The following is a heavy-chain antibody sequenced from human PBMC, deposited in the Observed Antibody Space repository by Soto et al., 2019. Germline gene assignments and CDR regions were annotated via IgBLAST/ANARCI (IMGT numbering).Heavy chain of an antibody. CDR2: INHSGST. Sequence: SETLSLTCAVYGGSFSGYYWSWIRQPPGKGLEWIGEINHSGSTNYNPSLKSRVTISVDTSKNQFSLKLSSVTAADTAVYYCSIYRVGYCSGGSCPDAFDIWGQGTMVTVSS. V-gene: IGHV4-34*01. J-gene: IGHJ3*02. D-gene: IGHD2-15*01. CDR1: GGSFSGYY. CDR3: SIYRVGYCSGGSCPDAFDI.